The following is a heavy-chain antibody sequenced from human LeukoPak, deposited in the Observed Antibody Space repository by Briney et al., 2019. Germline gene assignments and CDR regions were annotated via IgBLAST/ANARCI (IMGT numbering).Heavy chain of an antibody. CDR3: ARGGSYYLWSYYFDY. V-gene: IGHV1-2*02. Sequence: ASVKVSCKASGYTFTGYYMHWVRQAPGQGVEWMGWINPNSGGTNYAQKFQGRVTITRDTSISPAYMELSRLRSDDTAVYYCARGGSYYLWSYYFDYWGQGTLVTVSS. J-gene: IGHJ4*02. D-gene: IGHD1-26*01. CDR1: GYTFTGYY. CDR2: INPNSGGT.